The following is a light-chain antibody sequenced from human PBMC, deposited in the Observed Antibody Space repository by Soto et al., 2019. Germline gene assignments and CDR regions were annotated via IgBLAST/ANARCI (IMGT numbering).Light chain of an antibody. CDR1: SSDVASYNR. V-gene: IGLV2-18*02. CDR2: EVN. J-gene: IGLJ3*02. Sequence: QSALTQPPSVSGSPGQSVTISCTGTSSDVASYNRVSWYQQPPGTAPKLMIYEVNNRPSGVPDRFSGSKSGNTASLTISGLQAEDEADYYCSSFTSSNTWVFGGGTKLTVL. CDR3: SSFTSSNTWV.